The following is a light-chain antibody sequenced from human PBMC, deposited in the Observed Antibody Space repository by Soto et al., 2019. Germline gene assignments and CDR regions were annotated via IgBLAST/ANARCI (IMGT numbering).Light chain of an antibody. J-gene: IGLJ1*01. Sequence: QSVLTQPASVSGSHGQSINISCTGTSSDVGGYNYVSWYQHHPGKAPKLIIYDVSNRPSGVSNPFSGSKSGNTASLTTSGLQPEDEADYYCSSYTTSNTRQIVFGTGTKVTVL. CDR3: SSYTTSNTRQIV. V-gene: IGLV2-14*03. CDR2: DVS. CDR1: SSDVGGYNY.